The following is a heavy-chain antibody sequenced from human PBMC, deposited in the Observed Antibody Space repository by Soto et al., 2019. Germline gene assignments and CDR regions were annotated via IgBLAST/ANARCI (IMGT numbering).Heavy chain of an antibody. CDR1: GYIFTSYY. J-gene: IGHJ4*02. V-gene: IGHV1-46*01. Sequence: ASVKVSCKASGYIFTSYYMHGVRQAPGQGLEWMGIINPTGGSTSYAQKFQGRVTMTRDTSTSTVSMELSSLRSEDTALYYCARGTYSYDHWGQGTLVTVSS. CDR3: ARGTYSYDH. CDR2: INPTGGST.